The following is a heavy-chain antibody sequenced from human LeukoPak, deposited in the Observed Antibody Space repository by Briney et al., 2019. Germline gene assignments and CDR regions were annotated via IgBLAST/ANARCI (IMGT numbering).Heavy chain of an antibody. CDR1: GGSISSSSYY. J-gene: IGHJ2*01. V-gene: IGHV4-39*01. CDR3: AAPIRGGDDRSGASYAMDYDL. D-gene: IGHD3-22*01. Sequence: SETLSLTCTVSGGSISSSSYYWGWIRQPPGKGLEWIGSIYYSGSTYYNPSLKSRVTISVDTSKNQFSLKLSSVTAADTAEAYCAAPIRGGDDRSGASYAMDYDLRGRGTLVTVSS. CDR2: IYYSGST.